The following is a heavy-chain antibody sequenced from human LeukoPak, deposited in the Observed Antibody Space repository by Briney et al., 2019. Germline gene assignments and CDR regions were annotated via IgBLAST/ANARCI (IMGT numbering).Heavy chain of an antibody. J-gene: IGHJ6*02. Sequence: GGSSTLYCAASGFIFSNYGMRWVGQAPGKGLEWVAVTWYDGSYKYYGDSVKGRFTISRDNSKNTLYLQIYSLRAEDTALYYGARDRAGLNYDSSGHYSRDPVAYYYCGMDVWGQGISDTGSS. V-gene: IGHV3-33*01. CDR1: GFIFSNYG. D-gene: IGHD3-22*01. CDR3: ARDRAGLNYDSSGHYSRDPVAYYYCGMDV. CDR2: TWYDGSYK.